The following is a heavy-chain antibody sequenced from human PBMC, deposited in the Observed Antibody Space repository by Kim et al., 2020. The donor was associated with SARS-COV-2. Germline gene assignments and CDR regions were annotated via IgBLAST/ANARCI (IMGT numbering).Heavy chain of an antibody. D-gene: IGHD3-10*01. J-gene: IGHJ4*01. Sequence: GGSLRLSCAASGFTFSSYSMNWVRQAPGKGLEWVSSISSSSSYIYYADSVKGRFTISRDNAKNSLYLQMNSLRAEDTAVYYCARDTYYYGSGAFPNDYWGHGTLVTVSS. CDR3: ARDTYYYGSGAFPNDY. CDR2: ISSSSSYI. V-gene: IGHV3-21*01. CDR1: GFTFSSYS.